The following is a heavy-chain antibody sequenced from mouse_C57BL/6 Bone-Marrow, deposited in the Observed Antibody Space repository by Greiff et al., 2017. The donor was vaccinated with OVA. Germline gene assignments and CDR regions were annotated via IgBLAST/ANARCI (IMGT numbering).Heavy chain of an antibody. V-gene: IGHV1-4*01. D-gene: IGHD2-2*01. Sequence: QVQLQQSGAELVRPGASVKMSCKASGYTFTSYTMHWVNQRPGQGLEWIGYINPSSGSTNYNQKFKDKATLTADKSSSTAYMQLSSLTSEDSAVYYCARSGALWLRRVYYALDYWGQGTSVTVSA. J-gene: IGHJ4*01. CDR3: ARSGALWLRRVYYALDY. CDR1: GYTFTSYT. CDR2: INPSSGST.